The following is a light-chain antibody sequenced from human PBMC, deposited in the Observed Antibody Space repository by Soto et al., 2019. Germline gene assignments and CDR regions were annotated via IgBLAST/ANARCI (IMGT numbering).Light chain of an antibody. CDR3: QQRHMWPIT. CDR2: DAY. J-gene: IGKJ5*01. Sequence: EVVLTQSPVTLSLSPGERATLSCRASQSFRSLLAWYQQKPGQAPRLLIYDAYNRATGIPPRFSGSGSGTDFTLTISSLEPEDSAVYYCQQRHMWPITFGQGTRLEIK. CDR1: QSFRSL. V-gene: IGKV3-11*01.